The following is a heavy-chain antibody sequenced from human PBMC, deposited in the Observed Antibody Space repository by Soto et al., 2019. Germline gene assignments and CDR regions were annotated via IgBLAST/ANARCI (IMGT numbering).Heavy chain of an antibody. D-gene: IGHD6-19*01. CDR3: ASGWADVYYYYGMDV. J-gene: IGHJ6*02. V-gene: IGHV1-69*13. CDR2: IIPIFGTA. Sequence: GASVKVSCKASGGTFSSYAISWVRQAPGQGLEWMGGIIPIFGTANYAQKFQGRVTITADESTSTAYMELSSLRSEDTAVYYCASGWADVYYYYGMDVWGQGTTVTVSS. CDR1: GGTFSSYA.